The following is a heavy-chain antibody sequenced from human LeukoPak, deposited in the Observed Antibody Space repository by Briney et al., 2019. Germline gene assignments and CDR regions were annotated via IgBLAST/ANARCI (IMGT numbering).Heavy chain of an antibody. CDR3: ARAAFIGHSSSGGCFQH. CDR1: GYTFTSYA. V-gene: IGHV1-3*01. CDR2: INAGNGNT. J-gene: IGHJ1*01. D-gene: IGHD6-13*01. Sequence: ASVKVSCKASGYTFTSYAMHWVRQAPGQRLEWMGWINAGNGNTKYSQKFQGRVTITRDTSTSTVYMELSSLRSEDTAVYYCARAAFIGHSSSGGCFQHWGQGTLVTVSS.